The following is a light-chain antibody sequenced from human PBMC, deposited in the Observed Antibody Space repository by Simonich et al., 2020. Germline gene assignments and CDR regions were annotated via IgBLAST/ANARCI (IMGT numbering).Light chain of an antibody. CDR3: QQYYSTPQT. CDR2: WAS. CDR1: QSVLYSSNNKNY. Sequence: DIVMTQSPDSLAVSLGERATINCKSSQSVLYSSNNKNYLAGYPQKPGKPPKLLIYWASPRESGVPDRFSGSGSGTDFTLTISSLQAEDVAVYYCQQYYSTPQTFGQGTKVEIK. J-gene: IGKJ1*01. V-gene: IGKV4-1*01.